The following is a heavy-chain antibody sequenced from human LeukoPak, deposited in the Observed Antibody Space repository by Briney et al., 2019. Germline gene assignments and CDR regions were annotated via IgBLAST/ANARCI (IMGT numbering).Heavy chain of an antibody. CDR1: GFTFHNTW. CDR3: VKGFPWLADY. Sequence: GGSLRLSCEASGFTFHNTWMSWVRQAPGKGLEWVANINQDGSGQYYVDSVKGRFTISRDNAKNSLHLQMNSLRAEDTAEYFCVKGFPWLADYWGQGTLVTVSS. V-gene: IGHV3-7*01. J-gene: IGHJ4*02. D-gene: IGHD6-19*01. CDR2: INQDGSGQ.